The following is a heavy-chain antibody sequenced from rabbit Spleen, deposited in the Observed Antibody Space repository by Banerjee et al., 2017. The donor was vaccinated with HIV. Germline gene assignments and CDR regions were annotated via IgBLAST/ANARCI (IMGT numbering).Heavy chain of an antibody. CDR3: ARGSAAMTMVITGFYFNL. CDR1: GFDFSSYYM. CDR2: IYTGNGKT. D-gene: IGHD2-1*01. J-gene: IGHJ4*01. Sequence: QEQLKETGGGLVQPGGSLTLSCKASGFDFSSYYMSWVRQAPGKGLEWIGCIYTGNGKTYYASWAKGRFTISKSSSTTVTLQMTSLTAADTATYFCARGSAAMTMVITGFYFNLWGPGTLVTVS. V-gene: IGHV1S45*01.